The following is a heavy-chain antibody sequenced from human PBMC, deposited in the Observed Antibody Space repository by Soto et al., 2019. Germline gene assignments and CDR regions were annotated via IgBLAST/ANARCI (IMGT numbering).Heavy chain of an antibody. CDR1: GFTFSSYW. CDR3: ARARADYYDSSGYLLGY. J-gene: IGHJ4*02. CDR2: IKQDGSEK. Sequence: SLRLSCAASGFTFSSYWMSWVRQAPGKGLEWVANIKQDGSEKYYVDSVKGRFTISRDNAKNPLYLQMNSLRAEDTAVYYCARARADYYDSSGYLLGYWGQGTLVTVSS. V-gene: IGHV3-7*04. D-gene: IGHD3-22*01.